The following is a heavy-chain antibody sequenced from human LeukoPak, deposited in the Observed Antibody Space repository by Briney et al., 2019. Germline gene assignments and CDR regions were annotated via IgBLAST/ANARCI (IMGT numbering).Heavy chain of an antibody. CDR3: AKDPYRASSGLVDY. V-gene: IGHV4-34*01. Sequence: SETLSLTCAVYGGSFSGYYWSWIRQPPGKGLEWIGEINHSGSTNYNPSLKSRVTISVDTSKNQFSLKLSSVTAADTAVYYCAKDPYRASSGLVDYWGQGTLVTVSS. CDR1: GGSFSGYY. D-gene: IGHD5-12*01. CDR2: INHSGST. J-gene: IGHJ4*02.